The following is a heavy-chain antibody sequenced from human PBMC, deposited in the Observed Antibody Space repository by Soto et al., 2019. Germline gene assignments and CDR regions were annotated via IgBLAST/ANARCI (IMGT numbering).Heavy chain of an antibody. CDR3: ARDQDYYDSSGYPLAWFHP. Sequence: SVKVSCKASGGTFSSYAISWVRQAPGQGLEWMGGIIPIFGTANYAQKFQGRVTITADESTSTAYMELSSLRSEDTAVYYCARDQDYYDSSGYPLAWFHPWGQGTLVTVSS. V-gene: IGHV1-69*13. D-gene: IGHD3-22*01. CDR1: GGTFSSYA. CDR2: IIPIFGTA. J-gene: IGHJ5*02.